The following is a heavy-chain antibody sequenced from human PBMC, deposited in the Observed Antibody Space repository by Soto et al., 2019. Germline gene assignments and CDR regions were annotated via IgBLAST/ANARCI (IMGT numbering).Heavy chain of an antibody. CDR2: IYYSGST. D-gene: IGHD4-17*01. CDR3: ARVGTTVTTDWFDP. V-gene: IGHV4-59*01. Sequence: PSETLSLTCTVSGGSISSYYWGWIRQPPGKGLEWIAYIYYSGSTNYNPSLKSRVTTSVDTSKNQFSLKLSSVTAADTAVYYCARVGTTVTTDWFDPWGQGTLVTVSS. CDR1: GGSISSYY. J-gene: IGHJ5*02.